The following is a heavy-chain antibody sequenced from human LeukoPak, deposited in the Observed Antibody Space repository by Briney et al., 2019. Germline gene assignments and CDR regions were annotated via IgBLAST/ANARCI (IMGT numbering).Heavy chain of an antibody. V-gene: IGHV4-38-2*01. CDR2: IYHSGST. D-gene: IGHD1-26*01. Sequence: SETLSLTCAVSGYSISSGYYWGWIRQPPGKGLEWIGSIYHSGSTYYNPSLKSRVTISVDTSKNQFSLKLSSVTAAGTAVYYCARVLAGYSGYVDYWGQGTLVTVSS. J-gene: IGHJ4*02. CDR3: ARVLAGYSGYVDY. CDR1: GYSISSGYY.